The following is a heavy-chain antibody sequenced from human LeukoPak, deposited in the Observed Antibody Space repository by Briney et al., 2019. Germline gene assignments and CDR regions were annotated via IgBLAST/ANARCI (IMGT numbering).Heavy chain of an antibody. J-gene: IGHJ4*02. D-gene: IGHD6-19*01. CDR3: ARAGGAVAGSEMFDY. CDR2: TYHSGST. CDR1: GYSISSGYY. Sequence: SETLSLTCSVSGYSISSGYYWGWIRQAPGKGLEWIGSTYHSGSTYYNPSLKSRVTISVDTSKNQFSLKLSSVTAADTAVYYCARAGGAVAGSEMFDYWGQGTLVTVSS. V-gene: IGHV4-38-2*02.